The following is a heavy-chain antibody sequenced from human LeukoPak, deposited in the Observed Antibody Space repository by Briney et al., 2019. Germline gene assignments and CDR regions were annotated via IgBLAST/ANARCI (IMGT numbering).Heavy chain of an antibody. J-gene: IGHJ4*02. Sequence: SGTLSLTCTVSGGSISSYYWSWIRQPPGKGLEWLGYIYYSGSTNYNPSLKSRVTISVDTSKNQFSLKLSSVTAADTAVYYCARGRLRLGELYPYYFDYWGQGTLDTVSS. CDR2: IYYSGST. CDR3: ARGRLRLGELYPYYFDY. V-gene: IGHV4-59*01. D-gene: IGHD3-16*01. CDR1: GGSISSYY.